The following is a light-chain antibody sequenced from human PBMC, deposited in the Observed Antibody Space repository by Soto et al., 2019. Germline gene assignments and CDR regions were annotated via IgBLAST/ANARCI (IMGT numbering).Light chain of an antibody. CDR1: QSLLHSNGYNY. CDR3: MQDLPPPA. Sequence: DIVMTQSPLSLPVTPGEPASISCRYSQSLLHSNGYNYVDWYLQKPGQSPQLLNYLGSNRASGVPDRFSGSGSGEDFTLKISRVEAEDVWVYYCMQDLPPPAFGQGTQLEIK. CDR2: LGS. V-gene: IGKV2-28*01. J-gene: IGKJ5*01.